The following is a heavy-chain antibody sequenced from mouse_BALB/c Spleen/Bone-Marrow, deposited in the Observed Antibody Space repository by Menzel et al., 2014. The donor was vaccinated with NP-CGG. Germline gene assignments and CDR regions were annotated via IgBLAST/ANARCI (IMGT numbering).Heavy chain of an antibody. CDR1: GFTFSSFG. Sequence: VQLKQSGGGLVQPGGSRKLSCAASGFTFSSFGMHWVRQAPEKGLEWVAYISSGSSTIYYADTVKGRFTISRDNPKNTLFLQMTSLRSEDTAMYYCATGTRAMDDWGQGTSVTVSS. D-gene: IGHD4-1*01. V-gene: IGHV5-17*02. J-gene: IGHJ4*01. CDR3: ATGTRAMDD. CDR2: ISSGSSTI.